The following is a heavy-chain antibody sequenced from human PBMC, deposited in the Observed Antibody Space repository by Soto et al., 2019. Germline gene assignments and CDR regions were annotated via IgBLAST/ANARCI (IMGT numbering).Heavy chain of an antibody. CDR1: GGSISSSSYY. CDR2: IYYSGST. V-gene: IGHV4-39*02. Sequence: QLQLQESGPGLVKPSETLSLTCTVSGGSISSSSYYWGWIRQPPGKGLEWIGSIYYSGSTYYNPSLKSRVTISVDTSKNQFSLKLSSVTAADTAVYYCARDVDTAMVLYGRSLGFDPWGQGTLVTVSS. J-gene: IGHJ5*02. CDR3: ARDVDTAMVLYGRSLGFDP. D-gene: IGHD5-18*01.